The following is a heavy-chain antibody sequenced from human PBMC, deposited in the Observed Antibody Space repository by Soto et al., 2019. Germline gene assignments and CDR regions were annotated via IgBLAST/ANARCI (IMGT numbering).Heavy chain of an antibody. V-gene: IGHV1-69*13. CDR1: GGTFSSYA. J-gene: IGHJ6*02. CDR3: ARDAGDGYSFHYYYGMDV. CDR2: IIPIFGTA. D-gene: IGHD4-4*01. Sequence: ASVKVSCKASGGTFSSYAISWVRQAPGQGLEWMGGIIPIFGTANYAQKFQGRVTITADESTSTAYMELSSLRSEDTAVYYCARDAGDGYSFHYYYGMDVWGQGTTVTVSS.